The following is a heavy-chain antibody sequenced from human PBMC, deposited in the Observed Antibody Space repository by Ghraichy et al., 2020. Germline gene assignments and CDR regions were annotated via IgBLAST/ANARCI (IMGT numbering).Heavy chain of an antibody. CDR2: ISAYNGNT. V-gene: IGHV1-18*01. D-gene: IGHD6-19*01. Sequence: ASVKVSCKASGYTFTSYGISWVRQAPGQGLEWMGWISAYNGNTNYAQKLQGRVTMTTDTSTSTAYMELRSLRSDDTAVYYCARVLVAGPLGDWYFDLWGRGTLVTVSS. CDR1: GYTFTSYG. J-gene: IGHJ2*01. CDR3: ARVLVAGPLGDWYFDL.